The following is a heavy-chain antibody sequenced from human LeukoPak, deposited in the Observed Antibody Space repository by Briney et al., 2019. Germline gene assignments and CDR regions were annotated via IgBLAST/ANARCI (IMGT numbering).Heavy chain of an antibody. CDR1: GYTFTGYY. Sequence: ASVKVSCKASGYTFTGYYMHWVRQAPGQGLEWMGWINPNSGGTNYAQKFQGGVTMTRDTSISIAYMELSRLTSDDTAIYYCAEGLGDNDNYWGQGTLVTVSS. CDR3: AEGLGDNDNY. CDR2: INPNSGGT. J-gene: IGHJ4*02. V-gene: IGHV1-2*02. D-gene: IGHD4-23*01.